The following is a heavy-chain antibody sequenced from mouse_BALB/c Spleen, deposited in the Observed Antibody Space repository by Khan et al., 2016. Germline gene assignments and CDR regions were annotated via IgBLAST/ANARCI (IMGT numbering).Heavy chain of an antibody. CDR2: ISDGGSYT. J-gene: IGHJ3*01. V-gene: IGHV5-4*02. Sequence: EVELVESGGGLVKPGGSLKLSCAASGFTFSDYYMYWVRQTPEQRMEWVATISDGGSYTYYPDSVKGRFTISRDNAKNNLYLQMSSRKSEDTAMYYCARGRGDGYFAYCGQGTLVTVSA. D-gene: IGHD2-3*01. CDR1: GFTFSDYY. CDR3: ARGRGDGYFAY.